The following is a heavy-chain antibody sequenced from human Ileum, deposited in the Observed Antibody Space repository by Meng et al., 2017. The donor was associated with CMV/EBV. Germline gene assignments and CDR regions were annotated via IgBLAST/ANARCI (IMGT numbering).Heavy chain of an antibody. CDR2: TNEDGSNK. CDR3: ASTCTLYGLYFCY. V-gene: IGHV3-7*01. Sequence: GESLKISCAASGSSFSNSWMIWVRRAPGKGLEWVAKTNEDGSNKYYVASEKGRFTICRDNGKNSVYLQMNSLRAEDTAVYYCASTCTLYGLYFCYWGQGTLVTVSS. CDR1: GSSFSNSW. D-gene: IGHD2/OR15-2a*01. J-gene: IGHJ4*02.